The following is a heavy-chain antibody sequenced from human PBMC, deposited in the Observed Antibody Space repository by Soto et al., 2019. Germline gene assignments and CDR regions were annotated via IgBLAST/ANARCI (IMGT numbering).Heavy chain of an antibody. V-gene: IGHV4-28*03. CDR1: GYSIINING. CDR2: IYHSGST. Sequence: PSEPLSHTCAVAGYSIININGCRWIRQPPGKGLEWIGYIYHSGSTYYNPSLKSRVTISVDRSKNQFSLKLSSVTAADTAVYYCARGLVSALFMTWFDPLGQGTLVTVSS. D-gene: IGHD2-21*01. CDR3: ARGLVSALFMTWFDP. J-gene: IGHJ5*02.